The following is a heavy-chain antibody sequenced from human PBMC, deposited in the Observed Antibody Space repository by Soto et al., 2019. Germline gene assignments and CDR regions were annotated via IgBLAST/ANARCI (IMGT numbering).Heavy chain of an antibody. CDR2: IIPIFGTA. D-gene: IGHD7-27*01. V-gene: IGHV1-69*13. CDR1: GGTFSSYA. J-gene: IGHJ4*02. Sequence: SVKVSCKASGGTFSSYAISWVRQAPGQGLEWMGGIIPIFGTANYAQKFQGRVTITADESTSTAYMELSSLRSEDTAVYYCATLANPRTEPNNYFDYWGQGTLVTVSS. CDR3: ATLANPRTEPNNYFDY.